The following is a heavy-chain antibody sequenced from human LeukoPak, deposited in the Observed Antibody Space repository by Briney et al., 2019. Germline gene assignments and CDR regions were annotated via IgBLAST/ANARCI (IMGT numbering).Heavy chain of an antibody. CDR2: INPNSGGT. J-gene: IGHJ4*02. CDR1: GYTFTGYY. D-gene: IGHD6-19*01. CDR3: ARPEYHSSGSLENYFDY. Sequence: GASVKVSCKASGYTFTGYYMHWVRQAPGQGLEWMGWINPNSGGTNYAQKFQGRVTMTRDTSISTAYMELSRLRSDDTAVYYCARPEYHSSGSLENYFDYWGQGTLVTVSS. V-gene: IGHV1-2*02.